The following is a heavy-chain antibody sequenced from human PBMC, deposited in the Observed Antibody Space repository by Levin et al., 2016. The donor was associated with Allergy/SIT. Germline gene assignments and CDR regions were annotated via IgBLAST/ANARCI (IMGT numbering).Heavy chain of an antibody. J-gene: IGHJ4*02. CDR1: GFTFSSYG. V-gene: IGHV3-30*18. CDR2: ISYDGSNK. D-gene: IGHD6-13*01. CDR3: AKGSSSWYGLDFDY. Sequence: GESLKISCAASGFTFSSYGMHWVRQAPGKGLEWVAVISYDGSNKYYADSVKGRFTISRDNSKNTLYLQMNSLRAEDTAVYYCAKGSSSWYGLDFDYWGQGTLVTVSS.